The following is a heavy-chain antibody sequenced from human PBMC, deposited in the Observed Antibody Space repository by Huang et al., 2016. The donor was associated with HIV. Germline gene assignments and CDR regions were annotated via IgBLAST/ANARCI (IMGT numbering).Heavy chain of an antibody. D-gene: IGHD6-19*01. V-gene: IGHV3-23*01. Sequence: EGQLLESGGGLTQPGGSRRLSCVVSDITFSNFAMSWVRQAPRKGLEWVATITGSGFTTYYSDSVEGRFTVSRDNSKNTVNLQMDNLRVNDTAIYFCAKGRGSNWLSPSGLFDLWGRGTLVSVSS. CDR3: AKGRGSNWLSPSGLFDL. CDR2: ITGSGFTT. J-gene: IGHJ2*01. CDR1: DITFSNFA.